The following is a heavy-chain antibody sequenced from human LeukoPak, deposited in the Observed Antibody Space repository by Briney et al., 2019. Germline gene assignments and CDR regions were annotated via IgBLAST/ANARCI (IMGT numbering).Heavy chain of an antibody. CDR3: ARGLYSSGWYPPHDY. J-gene: IGHJ4*02. CDR1: GGTFSSYA. D-gene: IGHD6-19*01. Sequence: GASVKVSCKASGGTFSSYAISWVRQAPGQGLEWMGGIIPIFGIANYAQKFQGRVTITADKSTSTAYMELSSLRSEDTAVYYCARGLYSSGWYPPHDYWGQGTLVTVSS. CDR2: IIPIFGIA. V-gene: IGHV1-69*10.